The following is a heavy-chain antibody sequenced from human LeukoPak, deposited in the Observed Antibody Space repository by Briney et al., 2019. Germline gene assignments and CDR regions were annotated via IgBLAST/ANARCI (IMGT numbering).Heavy chain of an antibody. Sequence: GASVKFSCKASGYTFTGYYMHWVRQAPGQGLEWMGWINPNSGGTNYAQKFQGRVTMTRDTPISTAYMELSRLRSDDTAVYYCARATGYCSGGSCYDGDYWGQGTLVTVSS. CDR2: INPNSGGT. CDR1: GYTFTGYY. CDR3: ARATGYCSGGSCYDGDY. J-gene: IGHJ4*02. D-gene: IGHD2-15*01. V-gene: IGHV1-2*02.